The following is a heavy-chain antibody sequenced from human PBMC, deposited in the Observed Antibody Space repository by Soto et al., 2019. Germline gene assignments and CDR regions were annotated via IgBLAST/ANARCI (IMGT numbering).Heavy chain of an antibody. D-gene: IGHD2-2*01. CDR3: ARPYCSSSAACDSWFDP. Sequence: PGESLKISCTGFGYSFTTFWISWVRQMPGKGLEWMGTIDPRDSYTNYSPSFQGHVTISADKSISTAYLQWGSLQASDTAMYFCARPYCSSSAACDSWFDPWGQGTLVTVSS. V-gene: IGHV5-10-1*01. J-gene: IGHJ5*02. CDR1: GYSFTTFW. CDR2: IDPRDSYT.